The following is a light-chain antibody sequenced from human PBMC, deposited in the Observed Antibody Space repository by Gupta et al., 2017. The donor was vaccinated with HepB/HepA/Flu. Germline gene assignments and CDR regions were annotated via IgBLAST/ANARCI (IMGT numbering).Light chain of an antibody. CDR1: ISDVGVYDY. J-gene: IGLJ2*01. Sequence: QSALTQPASVSGSPGHSIIISCTGTISDVGVYDYVSWYQQHPGKAPKLMIYDVSNRPSGVSHRFSGSKSGNTASLTISGLQTEDEADYYCSSYTSSSSLVFGGGTKLTVL. V-gene: IGLV2-14*03. CDR2: DVS. CDR3: SSYTSSSSLV.